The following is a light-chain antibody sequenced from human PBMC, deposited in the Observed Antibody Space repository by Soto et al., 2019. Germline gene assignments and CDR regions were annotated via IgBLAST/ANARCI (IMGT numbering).Light chain of an antibody. CDR1: QSISSW. V-gene: IGKV1-5*01. J-gene: IGKJ1*01. Sequence: IQMTQSPSSLSASLGDRVAITGRASQSISSWLAWYQQKPGKAPKLLIYDASSLESGVPSRFSGSGPGTEFTLTISSLQPDDFATYYCQQYNSYWTFGQGTKVDIK. CDR2: DAS. CDR3: QQYNSYWT.